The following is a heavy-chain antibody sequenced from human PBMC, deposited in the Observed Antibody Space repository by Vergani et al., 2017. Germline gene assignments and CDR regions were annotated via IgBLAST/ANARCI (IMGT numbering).Heavy chain of an antibody. CDR3: ARFGKDYVWGSYRTLDY. Sequence: QVQLQQWGAGLLKPSETLSLTCAVYGGSFSGYYWSWIRQPPGKGLEWIGEINHSGSTNYNPSLKSRVTISVDTSKNQFSLKLSSVTAADTAVYYCARFGKDYVWGSYRTLDYWGQGTLVTGSS. CDR2: INHSGST. J-gene: IGHJ4*02. CDR1: GGSFSGYY. D-gene: IGHD3-16*02. V-gene: IGHV4-34*01.